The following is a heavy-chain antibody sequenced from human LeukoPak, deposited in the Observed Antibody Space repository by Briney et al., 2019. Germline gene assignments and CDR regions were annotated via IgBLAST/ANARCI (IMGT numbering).Heavy chain of an antibody. CDR2: IYTSGST. CDR3: ARDLSIAVNAFDI. Sequence: SQTLSLTCTVSGGSISSGSYYWSWIRQPAGKGLEWIGRIYTSGSTNYNPSLESRVTISVDTSKNQFSLKLSSVTAAATAVYYCARDLSIAVNAFDIWGQGTLVTVSS. D-gene: IGHD6-19*01. V-gene: IGHV4-61*02. J-gene: IGHJ3*02. CDR1: GGSISSGSYY.